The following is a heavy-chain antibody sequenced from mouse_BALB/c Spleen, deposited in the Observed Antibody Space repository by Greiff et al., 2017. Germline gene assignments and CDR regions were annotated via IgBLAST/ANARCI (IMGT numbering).Heavy chain of an antibody. CDR2: VNPNNGGT. CDR1: GYSFTGYY. Sequence: VQLQQSGPELVKPGASVKISCKASGYSFTGYYMHWVKQSHGKSLEWIGRVNPNNGGTSYNQKFKGKAILTVDNTSSTAYMEHRSLTSEDSAVLYCADVHFDYWGQGTTLTVAS. CDR3: ADVHFDY. V-gene: IGHV1-26*01. J-gene: IGHJ2*01.